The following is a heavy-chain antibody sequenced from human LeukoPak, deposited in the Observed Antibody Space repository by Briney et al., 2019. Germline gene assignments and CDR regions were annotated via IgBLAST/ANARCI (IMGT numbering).Heavy chain of an antibody. Sequence: SETLSLTCTVSGYSISSGYYWSWIRQPPGKGLEWIATIRHSGVTYYNPSLKSRVTMSVDTSKNQFSLKLGSVTAAGTAVYYCARYTANTAGYSLDFWGQGALVTVSS. CDR3: ARYTANTAGYSLDF. CDR2: IRHSGVT. CDR1: GYSISSGYY. V-gene: IGHV4-38-2*02. D-gene: IGHD3-22*01. J-gene: IGHJ4*02.